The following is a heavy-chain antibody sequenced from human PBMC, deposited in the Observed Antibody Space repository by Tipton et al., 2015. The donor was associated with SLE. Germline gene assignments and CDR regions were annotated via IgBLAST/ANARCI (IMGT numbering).Heavy chain of an antibody. CDR1: GGSISTYY. CDR2: IYYTGST. CDR3: ARDAGMDV. Sequence: TLSLTCTVSGGSISTYYWHWIRQSPGKGLECIGYIYYTGSTNSNPSLKSRVTMSVDTSKNQFSLKLSSVTAADTAVYYCARDAGMDVWGQGITVTVSS. J-gene: IGHJ6*02. V-gene: IGHV4-59*01.